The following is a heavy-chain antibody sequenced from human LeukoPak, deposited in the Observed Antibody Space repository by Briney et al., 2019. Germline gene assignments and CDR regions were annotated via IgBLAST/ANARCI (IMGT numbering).Heavy chain of an antibody. D-gene: IGHD3-10*01. CDR3: ARHDLWFGESTNYYFDY. Sequence: SETLSLTCTVSGGSISSSSYYWGWIRQPPGKGLEWIGSIYYSGSTYYNPSLKSRVTISVDTSKNQFSLKLSSVTAADTAVYYCARHDLWFGESTNYYFDYWGQGTLVTVSS. CDR1: GGSISSSSYY. V-gene: IGHV4-39*01. CDR2: IYYSGST. J-gene: IGHJ4*02.